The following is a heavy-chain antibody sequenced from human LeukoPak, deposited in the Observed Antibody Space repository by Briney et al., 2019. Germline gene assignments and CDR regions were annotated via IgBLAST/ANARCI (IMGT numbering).Heavy chain of an antibody. CDR3: ARAWNYYYYMDV. J-gene: IGHJ6*03. CDR2: IYYSGST. Sequence: SETPSLTCTVSGGSISSHYWSWIRQPPGKGLEWIGYIYYSGSTNYNPSLKSRVTISVDTSKNQFSLKLSSVTAADTAVYYCARAWNYYYYMDVWGKGTTVTVSS. D-gene: IGHD1-1*01. CDR1: GGSISSHY. V-gene: IGHV4-59*11.